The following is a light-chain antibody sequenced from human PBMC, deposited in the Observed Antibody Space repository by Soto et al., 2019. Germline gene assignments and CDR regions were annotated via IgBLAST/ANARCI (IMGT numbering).Light chain of an antibody. J-gene: IGKJ5*01. CDR3: QQYGSSL. Sequence: EIVLTQSPGTLSLSPGERATLSCRASQSVSSSYLAWYQQKPGQAPRLLIYGASSRATGIPDRFSGSGSGTDFTLTISRLEPEDFAVYHCQQYGSSLFGQGTRLEIK. V-gene: IGKV3-20*01. CDR1: QSVSSSY. CDR2: GAS.